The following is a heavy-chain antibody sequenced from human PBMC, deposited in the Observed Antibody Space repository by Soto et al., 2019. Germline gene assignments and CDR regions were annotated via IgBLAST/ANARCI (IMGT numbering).Heavy chain of an antibody. D-gene: IGHD2-2*01. V-gene: IGHV1-69*06. Sequence: QVQLVQSGTEVKKPGSSVKVSCKASGGTFSTYAISWVRQAPGQGLEWMGGIIPIFGTANYAQKFQCRVMITADKSTSTAYMELSSLRSEDTAVYYCATVPPLSTSRAYFDYWGQGTLVTVSS. CDR2: IIPIFGTA. CDR1: GGTFSTYA. CDR3: ATVPPLSTSRAYFDY. J-gene: IGHJ4*02.